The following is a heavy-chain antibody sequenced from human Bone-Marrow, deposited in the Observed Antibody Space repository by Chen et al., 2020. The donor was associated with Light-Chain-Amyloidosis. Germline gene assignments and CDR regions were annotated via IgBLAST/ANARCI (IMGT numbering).Heavy chain of an antibody. D-gene: IGHD5-12*01. CDR1: GYTFPNYW. CDR3: ARWRDGYNFDY. Sequence: SGPEVKKPGESLKISCKGSGYTFPNYWIGWVRQMPGKGLEWMGVIYPDDSDARYSPSFEGQVTISADKSITTAYLQWRSLKASDTAMYYCARWRDGYNFDYWGQGTLVTVSS. CDR2: IYPDDSDA. V-gene: IGHV5-51*01. J-gene: IGHJ4*02.